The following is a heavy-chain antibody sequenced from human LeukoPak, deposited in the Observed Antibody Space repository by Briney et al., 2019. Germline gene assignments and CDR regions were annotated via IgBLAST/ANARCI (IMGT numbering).Heavy chain of an antibody. V-gene: IGHV3-30-3*01. D-gene: IGHD6-13*01. Sequence: LEWVAFISYDGSNKYSADSVKGRFTISRDNAKSSLYLQMNSLRAEDTAVYYCAYSTNYFDYWGQGTLVTVSS. CDR3: AYSTNYFDY. CDR2: ISYDGSNK. J-gene: IGHJ4*02.